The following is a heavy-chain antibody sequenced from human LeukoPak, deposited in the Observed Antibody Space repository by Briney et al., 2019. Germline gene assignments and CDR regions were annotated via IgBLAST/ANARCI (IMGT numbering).Heavy chain of an antibody. CDR1: GFNVSDNY. J-gene: IGHJ4*02. D-gene: IGHD4-23*01. CDR2: IYSGETT. Sequence: GGSLSLSCAVSGFNVSDNYVSWVRQAPGKGLEWVSLIYSGETTLYADSVKGRFTISRDISKNTLYLQMNSLGAEDTAMYYCARRAGGYSHPYDYWGQGILVTVSS. V-gene: IGHV3-53*01. CDR3: ARRAGGYSHPYDY.